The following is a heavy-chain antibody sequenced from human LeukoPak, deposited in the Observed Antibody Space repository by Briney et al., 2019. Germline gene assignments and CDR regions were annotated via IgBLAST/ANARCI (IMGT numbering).Heavy chain of an antibody. J-gene: IGHJ4*02. D-gene: IGHD1-26*01. CDR1: GFTFSSYG. CDR2: ISYDGSNK. V-gene: IGHV3-30*03. CDR3: ARGIVGASDGWYYFDY. Sequence: GGSLRLSCAAPGFTFSSYGMHWVRQAPGKGLEWVAVISYDGSNKYYADSVKGRFTISRDNSKNTLYLQMNSLRAEDTAVYYCARGIVGASDGWYYFDYWGQGTLVTVSS.